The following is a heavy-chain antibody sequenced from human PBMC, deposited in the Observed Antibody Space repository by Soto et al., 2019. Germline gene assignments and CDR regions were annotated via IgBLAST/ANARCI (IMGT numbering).Heavy chain of an antibody. CDR2: ISGSGGST. CDR3: AKEGGGGITMIVVAHYYYYYGMDV. Sequence: EVQLLESGGGLVQPGGSLRLSCAASGFTFSSYAMSWVRQAPGKGLEWVSAISGSGGSTYYADSVKGRFTISRDNSKNTLYLEKNSLRAEDTAVYYCAKEGGGGITMIVVAHYYYYYGMDVWGQGTTVTVSS. CDR1: GFTFSSYA. V-gene: IGHV3-23*01. J-gene: IGHJ6*02. D-gene: IGHD3-22*01.